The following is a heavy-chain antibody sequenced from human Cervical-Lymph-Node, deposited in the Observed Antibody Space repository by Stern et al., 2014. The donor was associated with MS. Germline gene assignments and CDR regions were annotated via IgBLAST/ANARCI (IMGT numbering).Heavy chain of an antibody. CDR1: GGSISSSSYY. CDR2: IYYSGST. Sequence: QLQLQESGPGLVKPSETLSLTCTVSGGSISSSSYYWGWIRQPPGKGLEWIGSIYYSGSTYYNPSLKSRGTISVDTSKNQVSLKLSSVTAADTAVYYCARWAYSSGWYNWFDPWGQGTLVTVSS. V-gene: IGHV4-39*01. CDR3: ARWAYSSGWYNWFDP. J-gene: IGHJ5*02. D-gene: IGHD3-22*01.